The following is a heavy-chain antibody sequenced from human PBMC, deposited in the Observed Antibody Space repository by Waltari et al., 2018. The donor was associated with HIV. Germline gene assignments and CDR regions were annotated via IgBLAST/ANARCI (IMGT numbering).Heavy chain of an antibody. CDR2: IYHSGST. CDR1: GGSISSSNW. J-gene: IGHJ4*02. CDR3: ARCSIYCSGGSCYRHGVDY. V-gene: IGHV4-4*02. D-gene: IGHD2-15*01. Sequence: QVQLQESGPGLVKPSGTLSLTCAVSGGSISSSNWWSWVRQPPGKGLEWIGEIYHSGSTNYNPSLKSRVTISVDKSKNQFSLKLSSVTAADTAVYYCARCSIYCSGGSCYRHGVDYWGQGTLVTVSS.